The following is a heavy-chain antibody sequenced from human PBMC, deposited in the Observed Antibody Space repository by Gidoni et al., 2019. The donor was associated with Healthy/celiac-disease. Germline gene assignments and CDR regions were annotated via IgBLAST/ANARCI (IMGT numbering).Heavy chain of an antibody. D-gene: IGHD3-22*01. CDR2: ISYDGSKK. CDR3: ARGDYYDSSGYLDAFDI. V-gene: IGHV3-30-3*01. CDR1: GFPFSTSA. Sequence: QVQLVESGGGVVQPGRSLRPSCAASGFPFSTSAMPGVRQDPGKGLEWVAVISYDGSKKYYADSVKGRFTISRDNSKNTLYLQMNSLRAEDTAVYYCARGDYYDSSGYLDAFDIWGQGTMVTVSS. J-gene: IGHJ3*02.